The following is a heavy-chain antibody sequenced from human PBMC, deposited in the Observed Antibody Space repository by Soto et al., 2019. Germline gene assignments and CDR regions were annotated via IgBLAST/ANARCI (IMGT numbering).Heavy chain of an antibody. CDR3: ARAYCGGDCYHFDY. J-gene: IGHJ4*02. Sequence: ESGGGLVQPGGSLRLSCAASGFTVSSNYMSWVRQAPGKGLEWVSVIYSGGSTYYADSVKGRFTISRHNSKNTLYLQMNSLRAEDTAVYYCARAYCGGDCYHFDYWGQGTLVTVSS. CDR2: IYSGGST. V-gene: IGHV3-53*04. D-gene: IGHD2-21*01. CDR1: GFTVSSNY.